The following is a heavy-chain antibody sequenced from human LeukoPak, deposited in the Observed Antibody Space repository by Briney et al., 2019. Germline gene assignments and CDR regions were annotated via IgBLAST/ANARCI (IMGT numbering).Heavy chain of an antibody. CDR3: AREISSGWWRYFDY. Sequence: GGALRLSCAASGFTFSSYSMNWVRQAPGKGLEWASSICSSSSYIYYADSVKGRFTISRDNAKNSLYLQMNSLRAEDTAVYYCAREISSGWWRYFDYWGQGTLVTVSS. D-gene: IGHD6-19*01. CDR1: GFTFSSYS. V-gene: IGHV3-21*01. CDR2: ICSSSSYI. J-gene: IGHJ4*02.